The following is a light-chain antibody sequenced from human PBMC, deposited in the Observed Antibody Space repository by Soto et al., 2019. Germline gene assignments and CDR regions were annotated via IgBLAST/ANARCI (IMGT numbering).Light chain of an antibody. CDR3: QKYNSAPWT. Sequence: DIQMTQSPSSLSASVGDRVTITCRASQGISNYLAWYQQKPGKVPKLLIYAASTLQSGVPSRFSGSGSGTDFTRTISSLQQEDVATYYCQKYNSAPWTFGQGTKVEIK. CDR1: QGISNY. J-gene: IGKJ1*01. V-gene: IGKV1-27*01. CDR2: AAS.